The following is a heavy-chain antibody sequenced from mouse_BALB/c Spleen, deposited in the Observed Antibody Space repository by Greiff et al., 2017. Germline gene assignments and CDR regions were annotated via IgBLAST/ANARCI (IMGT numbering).Heavy chain of an antibody. D-gene: IGHD1-1*01. V-gene: IGHV2-4-1*01. CDR3: ARPSTTVASMDY. J-gene: IGHJ4*01. CDR2: IWSGGST. CDR1: GFSLTSYG. Sequence: VKLMESGPGLVQPSQSLSITCTASGFSLTSYGVHWVRQSPGKGLEWLGVIWSGGSTDYNAAFISRLSICNDNSKSQVFFIMSSLQADDTAIYCGARPSTTVASMDYWGQGTSVTVSS.